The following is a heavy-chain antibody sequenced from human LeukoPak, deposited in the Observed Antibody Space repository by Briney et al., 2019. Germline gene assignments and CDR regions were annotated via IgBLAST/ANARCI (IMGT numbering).Heavy chain of an antibody. Sequence: SETLSLTCTVSGYSISSGYYWGWIRQPAGKGLEWIGRIYTSGSTNYNPSLKSRVTMSVDTSKNQFSLKLTSVTAADTAVYYCARGRYGSGSYYLDYWGQGTLVTVSS. CDR3: ARGRYGSGSYYLDY. CDR2: IYTSGST. D-gene: IGHD3-10*01. CDR1: GYSISSGYY. J-gene: IGHJ4*02. V-gene: IGHV4-4*07.